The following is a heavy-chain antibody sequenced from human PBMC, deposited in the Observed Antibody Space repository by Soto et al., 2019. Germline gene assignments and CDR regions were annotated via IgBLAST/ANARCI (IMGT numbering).Heavy chain of an antibody. D-gene: IGHD3-22*01. J-gene: IGHJ4*02. CDR2: ISGSGGST. Sequence: GGSLRLSCAASGFTFSSYAMSWVRQAPGKGLEWVSAISGSGGSTYYADSVKGRFTISRENSENTLYLQMNRLRAEDTAVYYCAKDLALYYYDSSGYPTSYWGLGTLVTVSS. CDR1: GFTFSSYA. V-gene: IGHV3-23*01. CDR3: AKDLALYYYDSSGYPTSY.